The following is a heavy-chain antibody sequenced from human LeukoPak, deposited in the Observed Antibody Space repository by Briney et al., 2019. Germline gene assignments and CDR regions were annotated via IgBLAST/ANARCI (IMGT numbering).Heavy chain of an antibody. CDR2: INPNSGGT. Sequence: ASVKVSCKASGNIFTDYYIHWVLQAPGLGLEWMGWINPNSGGTDYAQNFQGRVTMTRDTSISTAYMELSRLTSDDTAVYYCARDRLYSRGRDFDYWGQGTLVTVSS. J-gene: IGHJ4*02. D-gene: IGHD3-22*01. CDR1: GNIFTDYY. V-gene: IGHV1-2*02. CDR3: ARDRLYSRGRDFDY.